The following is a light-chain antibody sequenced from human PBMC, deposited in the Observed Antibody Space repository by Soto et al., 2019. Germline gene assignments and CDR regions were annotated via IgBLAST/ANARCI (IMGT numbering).Light chain of an antibody. V-gene: IGLV2-23*01. J-gene: IGLJ3*02. CDR1: SGDVGSYTL. Sequence: SALTQPASVSGSPGQSITISCAGTSGDVGSYTLVSWYQHHPGKVPKLMIYEANKRPSGVSNRFSGSKSGNTASLTISGLQPEDEADYYCCSYAGSTTHVLFGGGTQLTVL. CDR3: CSYAGSTTHVL. CDR2: EAN.